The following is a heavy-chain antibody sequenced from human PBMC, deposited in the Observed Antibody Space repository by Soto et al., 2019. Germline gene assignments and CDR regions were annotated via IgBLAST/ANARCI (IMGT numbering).Heavy chain of an antibody. CDR2: ISYDGSNK. CDR3: AKGLTSNYYYYGMDV. Sequence: GGSLRLSCAASGFTFSSYGMHWVRQAPGKGLEWVAVISYDGSNKYYADSVKGRFTISRDNSKNTLYLQMNSLRAEDTAIYYCAKGLTSNYYYYGMDVWGQGTTVTVSS. V-gene: IGHV3-30*18. J-gene: IGHJ6*02. D-gene: IGHD3-9*01. CDR1: GFTFSSYG.